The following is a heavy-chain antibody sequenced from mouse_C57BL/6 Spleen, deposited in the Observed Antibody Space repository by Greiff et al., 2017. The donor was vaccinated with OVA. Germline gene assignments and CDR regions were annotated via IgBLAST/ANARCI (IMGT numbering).Heavy chain of an antibody. CDR2: IYPGGGYT. J-gene: IGHJ2*01. CDR1: GYTFTNYW. Sequence: VQLQQSGAELVRPGTSVKMSCKASGYTFTNYWIGWAKQRPGHGLEWIGDIYPGGGYTNYNEKFKGKATLTADKSSSTAYMQFSSLTSEDSAIYYCAREGKLSFDYWGQGTTLTVSS. CDR3: AREGKLSFDY. V-gene: IGHV1-63*01.